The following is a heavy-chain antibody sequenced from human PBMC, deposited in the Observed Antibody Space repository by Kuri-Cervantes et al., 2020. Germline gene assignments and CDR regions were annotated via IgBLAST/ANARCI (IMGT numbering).Heavy chain of an antibody. CDR1: GFTFSSYG. D-gene: IGHD5-12*01. Sequence: GGSLRLSCAASGFTFSSYGMHWVRQAPGKGLEWVAVISYDGSNKYYADSVKGRFTISRDNSKNTLYLQMNSLRAEDTAVYYCARDGVDIVATFPWYYMDVWGKGTTVTVSS. V-gene: IGHV3-30*03. CDR2: ISYDGSNK. CDR3: ARDGVDIVATFPWYYMDV. J-gene: IGHJ6*03.